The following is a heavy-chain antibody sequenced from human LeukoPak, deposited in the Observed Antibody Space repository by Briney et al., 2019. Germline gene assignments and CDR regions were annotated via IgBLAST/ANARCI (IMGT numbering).Heavy chain of an antibody. CDR2: IRHSDGST. CDR1: GFTFNIYT. CDR3: AKAPVTSCRGAYCYPFDS. Sequence: GGSLRLSCAASGFTFNIYTMYWVRQAPGKGLEWVSGIRHSDGSTYYADSVRGRFTISRDNSKNTLYLQMNSLRAEDAAVYFCAKAPVTSCRGAYCYPFDSWGQGTLVTVSS. J-gene: IGHJ4*02. V-gene: IGHV3-23*01. D-gene: IGHD2-21*01.